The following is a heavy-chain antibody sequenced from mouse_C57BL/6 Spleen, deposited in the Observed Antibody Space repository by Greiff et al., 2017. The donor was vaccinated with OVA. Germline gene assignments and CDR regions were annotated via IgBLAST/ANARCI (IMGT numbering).Heavy chain of an antibody. D-gene: IGHD2-4*01. V-gene: IGHV1-55*01. CDR1: GYTFTSYW. CDR3: ARRGLRRDYFDY. J-gene: IGHJ2*01. CDR2: IYPGSGST. Sequence: VKLMESGAELVKPGASVKMSCKASGYTFTSYWITWVKQRPGQGLEWIGDIYPGSGSTNYNEKFKSKATLTVDTSSSTAYMQLSSLTSEDSAVYYCARRGLRRDYFDYWGQGTTLTVSS.